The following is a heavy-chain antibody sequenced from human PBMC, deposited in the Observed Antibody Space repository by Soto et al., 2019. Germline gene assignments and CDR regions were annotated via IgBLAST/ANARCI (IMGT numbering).Heavy chain of an antibody. J-gene: IGHJ4*02. Sequence: GGSLRLSCAASGFTFSSYAMSWVRQAPGKGLEWVSAISDSGGSTYYADSVKGRFTISRDNSKNTLYLQMNSLRAEDAAVYYCAKSGDYYFDYWGQGTLVTVSS. CDR3: AKSGDYYFDY. CDR2: ISDSGGST. D-gene: IGHD3-3*01. CDR1: GFTFSSYA. V-gene: IGHV3-23*01.